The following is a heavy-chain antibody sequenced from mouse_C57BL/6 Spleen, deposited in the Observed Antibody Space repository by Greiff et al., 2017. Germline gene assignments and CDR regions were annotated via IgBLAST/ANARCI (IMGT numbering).Heavy chain of an antibody. CDR3: ARDDYDGGFAY. V-gene: IGHV1-76*01. D-gene: IGHD2-4*01. Sequence: QVQLQQPGAELVRPGASVKLSCKASGYTFTDYYINWVKQRPGQGLEWIARIYPGSGNTYYNEKFKGKATLTAEKSSSTAYMQLSSLTSEDSAVYFCARDDYDGGFAYWGQGTLVTVSA. CDR1: GYTFTDYY. J-gene: IGHJ3*01. CDR2: IYPGSGNT.